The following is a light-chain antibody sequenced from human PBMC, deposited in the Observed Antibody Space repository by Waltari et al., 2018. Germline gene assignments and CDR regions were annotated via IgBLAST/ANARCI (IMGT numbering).Light chain of an antibody. V-gene: IGKV1-39*01. Sequence: DIQMAQSTSPLSASIGDRSTITCRASQFVNTYLNWYQHKPGEAPNPLMFFSSALQIGVPSRFRVSGSGSDFPLTLSSLRPEDIATSYCQHSFGNPPWTFGRGTKV. CDR2: FSS. CDR3: QHSFGNPPWT. J-gene: IGKJ1*01. CDR1: QFVNTY.